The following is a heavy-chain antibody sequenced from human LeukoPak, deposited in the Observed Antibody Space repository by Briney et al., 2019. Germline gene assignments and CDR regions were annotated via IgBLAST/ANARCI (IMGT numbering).Heavy chain of an antibody. D-gene: IGHD3-10*01. CDR2: VYYRGSTSGTT. J-gene: IGHJ3*02. CDR3: ARRAAYYPDAFDI. CDR1: NGSISSYF. Sequence: SETLSLTCTVSNGSISSYFWSWIRQPPGKGLEWIGYVYYRGSTSGTTNYNPSLKSRVTISVDTSKNQFSLKLSSVTAAGTAVYYCARRAAYYPDAFDIWGQGTIVSVSS. V-gene: IGHV4-59*08.